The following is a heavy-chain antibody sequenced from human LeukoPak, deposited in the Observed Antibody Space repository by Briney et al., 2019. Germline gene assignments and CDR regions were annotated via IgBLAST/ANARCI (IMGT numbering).Heavy chain of an antibody. CDR2: VSYDGSIK. CDR3: ARGAYYYED. V-gene: IGHV3-30*03. Sequence: GGSLRLSCAASKFTFSSYGMHWVRQAPGKGLEWVAVVSYDGSIKYYADSVKGRFTISRDNSKNTLYLQMNSLRGEDTAVYYCARGAYYYEDWGQGTLVTVSS. J-gene: IGHJ4*02. D-gene: IGHD3-22*01. CDR1: KFTFSSYG.